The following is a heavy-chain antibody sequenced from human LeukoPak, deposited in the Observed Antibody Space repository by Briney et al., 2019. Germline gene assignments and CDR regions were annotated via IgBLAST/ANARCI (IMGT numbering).Heavy chain of an antibody. CDR1: GFTFSSYA. Sequence: GGFLRLSCAASGFTFSSYAMSWVRQAPGKGLESVSSISTGGGTTYYADSVKGRFTISRDNSKSTLYLQMNSLRAEDTAVYYCAKSLYDSSGYYFFDYWGQGTLVTVSS. CDR2: ISTGGGTT. J-gene: IGHJ4*02. V-gene: IGHV3-23*01. CDR3: AKSLYDSSGYYFFDY. D-gene: IGHD3-22*01.